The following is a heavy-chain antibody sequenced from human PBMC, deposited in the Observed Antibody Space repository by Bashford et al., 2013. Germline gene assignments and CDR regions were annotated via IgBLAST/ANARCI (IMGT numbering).Heavy chain of an antibody. CDR3: STHTYTSTWYVDY. D-gene: IGHD6-13*01. Sequence: GSVETLLCSLWVHLQWLCYALGPARLPGKGVEWVGRISGKPNSYATAYGASVKGRFTISRDDSKNTAYLQMNSLTTEDTAVYYCSTHTYTSTWYVDYWGQGTLVTVSS. V-gene: IGHV3-73*01. J-gene: IGHJ4*02. CDR1: VHLQWLC. CDR2: ISGKPNSYAT.